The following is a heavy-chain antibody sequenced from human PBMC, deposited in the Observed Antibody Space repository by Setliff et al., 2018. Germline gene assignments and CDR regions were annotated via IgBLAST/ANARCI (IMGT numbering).Heavy chain of an antibody. CDR2: ISRSSTYI. Sequence: GESLKISCAASGFTFSTHSMNWVRQAPGKGLEWVSSISRSSTYIYYADSMKXXFXISXXXXXXXXXXXXXXXXXXXXXXXXXXSAGHSGSWFPFDAFHIWGQGTMVTVSS. V-gene: IGHV3-21*01. D-gene: IGHD6-13*01. CDR1: GFTFSTHS. CDR3: XSAGHSGSWFPFDAFHI. J-gene: IGHJ3*02.